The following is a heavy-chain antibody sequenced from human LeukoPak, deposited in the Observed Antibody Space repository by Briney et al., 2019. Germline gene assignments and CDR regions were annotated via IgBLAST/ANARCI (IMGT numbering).Heavy chain of an antibody. J-gene: IGHJ4*02. CDR1: GFPFNTYG. D-gene: IGHD5-18*01. CDR3: ARDNGYRNGHAFDF. CDR2: IWYDGSNK. Sequence: PGRSLRLSCAASGFPFNTYGMHWVRQAPGKGLEWVAVIWYDGSNKYYAESVKGRFTISRDNSKNTLYLEMNSLRAEDTAVYYCARDNGYRNGHAFDFWGQGTLVTVSS. V-gene: IGHV3-33*01.